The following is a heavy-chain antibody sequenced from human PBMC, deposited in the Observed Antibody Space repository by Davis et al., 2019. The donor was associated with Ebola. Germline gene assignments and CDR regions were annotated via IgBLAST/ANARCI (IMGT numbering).Heavy chain of an antibody. Sequence: SETLSLTCTVSGDGSISSSNDYWGWIRQSPGKGLEWIGSMYYSGSAFYNPSLKSRVTISLDTSKNQFSLKLNSVTAADTAVYYCAREEGLWFGESYYYYYGMDVWGQGTTVTVSS. CDR2: MYYSGSA. CDR3: AREEGLWFGESYYYYYGMDV. D-gene: IGHD3-10*01. V-gene: IGHV4-39*02. J-gene: IGHJ6*02. CDR1: GDGSISSSNDY.